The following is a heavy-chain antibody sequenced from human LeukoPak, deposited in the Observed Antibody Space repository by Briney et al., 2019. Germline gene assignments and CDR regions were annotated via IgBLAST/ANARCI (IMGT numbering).Heavy chain of an antibody. CDR3: AREDSREGYRPLDY. CDR1: GGSFSGYY. V-gene: IGHV4-34*01. J-gene: IGHJ4*02. Sequence: PSETLSLTCAVYGGSFSGYYWSWIRQPPGKGLEWIGEINHSGSTNYNPSLKSRVTISVDTSKNQFSLKLSSVTAADTAAYYCAREDSREGYRPLDYWGQGTLVTVSS. CDR2: INHSGST. D-gene: IGHD3-22*01.